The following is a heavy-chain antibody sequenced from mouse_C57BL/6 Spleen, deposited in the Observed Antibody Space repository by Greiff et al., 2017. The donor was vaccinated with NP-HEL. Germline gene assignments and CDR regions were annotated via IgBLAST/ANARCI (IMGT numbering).Heavy chain of an antibody. CDR3: ARERGTGTFDY. CDR2: ISDGGSYT. J-gene: IGHJ2*01. CDR1: GFTFSSYA. D-gene: IGHD4-1*01. V-gene: IGHV5-4*01. Sequence: EVQLVESGGGLVKPGGSLKLSCAASGFTFSSYAMSWVRQTPEKRLEWVATISDGGSYTYYPDNVTGRFTISRDNAKNNLYLQMSHLKSEDTAMYYCARERGTGTFDYWGQGTTLTVSS.